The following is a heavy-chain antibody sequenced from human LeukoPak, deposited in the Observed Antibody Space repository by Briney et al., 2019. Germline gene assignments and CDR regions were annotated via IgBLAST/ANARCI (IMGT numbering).Heavy chain of an antibody. V-gene: IGHV3-23*01. Sequence: GSLRLSCAASGFTFSSYAMSWVRQAPGKGLDWVSAISGSGGSTYYADSVKGRFTISRDNSKSTLYLQMNSLRAEDTALYYCAKGGGAAAGTGSDYWGQGTLVTVSS. CDR3: AKGGGAAAGTGSDY. CDR1: GFTFSSYA. D-gene: IGHD6-13*01. CDR2: ISGSGGST. J-gene: IGHJ4*02.